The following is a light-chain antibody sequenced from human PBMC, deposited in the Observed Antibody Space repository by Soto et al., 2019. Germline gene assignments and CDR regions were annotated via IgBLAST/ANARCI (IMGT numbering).Light chain of an antibody. CDR1: QSVSSN. V-gene: IGKV3-15*01. CDR3: QQYNNWPPWT. CDR2: GAS. Sequence: EIVRTQSPATLSVYPGERATLSCRASQSVSSNLAWYQQKPGQAPRLLIYGASTRATGIPARFSGSGSGTEFTLTISSLHSEDFAVYYCQQYNNWPPWTFGQGTKVDIK. J-gene: IGKJ1*01.